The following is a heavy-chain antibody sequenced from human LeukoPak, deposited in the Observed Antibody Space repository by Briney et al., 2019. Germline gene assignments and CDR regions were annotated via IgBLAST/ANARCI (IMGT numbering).Heavy chain of an antibody. Sequence: ASVKVSCKASGYTFTGYYMHWVRQAPGQGLEWMGWINPNSGGTNYAQKFQGRVTMTRDTSISTAYMELSRLRSDDTAVYYCARSTAVADNADYWGQGTLVTVSS. CDR3: ARSTAVADNADY. V-gene: IGHV1-2*02. D-gene: IGHD6-19*01. CDR2: INPNSGGT. J-gene: IGHJ4*02. CDR1: GYTFTGYY.